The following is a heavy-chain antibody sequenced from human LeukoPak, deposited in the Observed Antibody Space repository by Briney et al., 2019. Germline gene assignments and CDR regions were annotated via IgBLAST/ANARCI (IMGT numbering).Heavy chain of an antibody. CDR1: GGTISNYV. Sequence: GASVKVSCKAAGGTISNYVISWVRQAPGQGLEWMGMIYPRDGSTSYAQKFQGRVTVTRDTSTSTVHMELSGLRSEDTAVYYCARDQEGFDYWGQGTLVTVSS. CDR2: IYPRDGST. J-gene: IGHJ4*02. CDR3: ARDQEGFDY. V-gene: IGHV1-46*01.